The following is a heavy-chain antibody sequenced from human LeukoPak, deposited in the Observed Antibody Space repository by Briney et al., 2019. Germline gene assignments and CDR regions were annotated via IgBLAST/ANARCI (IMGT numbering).Heavy chain of an antibody. Sequence: ASVKVSCKASGYTFTSYDINWVRQATGQGLEWMGWMNPNSGNTGYAQKFQGRVTMTRNTSISTAYMELSSLRSEDTAVYYCAGGPTWIQLWDAFDIWGQGTMVTVSS. CDR2: MNPNSGNT. CDR3: AGGPTWIQLWDAFDI. D-gene: IGHD5-18*01. V-gene: IGHV1-8*01. J-gene: IGHJ3*02. CDR1: GYTFTSYD.